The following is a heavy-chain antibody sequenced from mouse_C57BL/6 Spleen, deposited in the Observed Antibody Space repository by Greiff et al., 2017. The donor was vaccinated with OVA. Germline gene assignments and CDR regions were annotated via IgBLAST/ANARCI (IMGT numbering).Heavy chain of an antibody. CDR3: ARGGYDSAMDY. CDR2: IDPSDSET. D-gene: IGHD2-2*01. CDR1: GYTFTSYW. V-gene: IGHV1-52*01. Sequence: VQLQQPGAELVRPGSSVKLSCKASGYTFTSYWMHWVKQRPIQGLEWIGNIDPSDSETHYNQKFKDKATLTVDKSSSTAYMQLSSLTSEDSAVYYCARGGYDSAMDYWGQGTSVTVSS. J-gene: IGHJ4*01.